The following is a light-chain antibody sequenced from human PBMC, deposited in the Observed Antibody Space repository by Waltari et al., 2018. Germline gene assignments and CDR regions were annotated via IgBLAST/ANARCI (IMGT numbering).Light chain of an antibody. CDR2: DVS. CDR3: SSYTSSSTLA. V-gene: IGLV2-14*03. Sequence: QSALTQPASVSGSPGQSITISCTGTSGDVGGYKYVSWYKQHPGKAPKLIIYDVSNRPSRVSDRFSGSKSGNTASLTISGLQAEDEADYYCSSYTSSSTLAFGGGTKLTVL. J-gene: IGLJ2*01. CDR1: SGDVGGYKY.